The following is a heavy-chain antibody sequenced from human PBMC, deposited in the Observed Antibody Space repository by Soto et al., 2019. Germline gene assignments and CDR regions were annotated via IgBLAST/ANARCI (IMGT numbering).Heavy chain of an antibody. J-gene: IGHJ4*02. CDR1: GGSLRGYY. CDR3: ARGQEGVVATH. V-gene: IGHV4-34*01. D-gene: IGHD5-12*01. CDR2: IKDGGRT. Sequence: QVQLQQWGAGLLKPSETLSLNCAVNGGSLRGYYWSWIRQPPGKGLEWIGEIKDGGRTNYSPSLKSRATISSDTPNNQFSLRLYSVTAADTGVYYCARGQEGVVATHWDQGTLVTVSS.